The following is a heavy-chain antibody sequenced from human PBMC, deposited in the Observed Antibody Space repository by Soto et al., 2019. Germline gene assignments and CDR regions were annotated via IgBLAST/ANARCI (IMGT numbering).Heavy chain of an antibody. V-gene: IGHV4-31*03. CDR1: GGSISSGGYY. CDR2: IYYSGST. D-gene: IGHD3-22*01. CDR3: ARVPEFITMTSNWFDP. Sequence: SETLSLTCTVSGGSISSGGYYWSWIRQHPGKGLEWIGYIYYSGSTYYNPSLKSRVTISVDTSKNQFSLKLSSVTAADTAVYYCARVPEFITMTSNWFDPWGQGTLVTVSS. J-gene: IGHJ5*02.